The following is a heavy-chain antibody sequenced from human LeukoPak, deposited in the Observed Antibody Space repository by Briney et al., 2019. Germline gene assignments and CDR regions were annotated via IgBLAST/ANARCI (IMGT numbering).Heavy chain of an antibody. CDR2: IYPGDSDT. CDR1: GYSFTSYW. J-gene: IGHJ6*02. Sequence: GESLKISCQGSGYSFTSYWIGWVRQMPGKGLEWMGIIYPGDSDTRYSPSFQGQVTISADKSISTAYLQWSSLKASDTAMYYCARGHYYYYYGMDVWGQGTTVTVSS. CDR3: ARGHYYYYYGMDV. V-gene: IGHV5-51*01.